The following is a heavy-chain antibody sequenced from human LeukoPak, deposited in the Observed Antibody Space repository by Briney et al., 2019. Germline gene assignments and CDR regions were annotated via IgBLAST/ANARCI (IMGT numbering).Heavy chain of an antibody. Sequence: PSETLSLTCTVSGGSISSSSYYWGWIRQPPGKGLEWIGSIYYSGSTYYNPSLKSRVTISVDTSKNQFSLKLSSVTAADTAVYYCARHGRYYDSSGYYYGHAFDIWGQGTMVTVSS. V-gene: IGHV4-39*01. CDR2: IYYSGST. D-gene: IGHD3-22*01. CDR1: GGSISSSSYY. CDR3: ARHGRYYDSSGYYYGHAFDI. J-gene: IGHJ3*02.